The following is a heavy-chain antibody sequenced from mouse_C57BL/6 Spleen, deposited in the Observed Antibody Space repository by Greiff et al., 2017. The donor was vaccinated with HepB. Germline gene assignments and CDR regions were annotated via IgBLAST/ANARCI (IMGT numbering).Heavy chain of an antibody. Sequence: VQLKESGPGLVKPSQSLSLTCSVTGYSITSGYYWNWIRQFPGNKLEWMGYISYDGSNNYNPSLKNRISITRDTSKNQFFLKLNSVTTEDTATYYCAIIYHENYWGQGTTLTVSS. CDR3: AIIYHENY. J-gene: IGHJ2*01. V-gene: IGHV3-6*01. CDR1: GYSITSGYY. CDR2: ISYDGSN. D-gene: IGHD2-4*01.